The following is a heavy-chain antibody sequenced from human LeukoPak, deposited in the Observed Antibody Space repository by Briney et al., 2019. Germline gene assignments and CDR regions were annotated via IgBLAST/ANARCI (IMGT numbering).Heavy chain of an antibody. J-gene: IGHJ3*02. V-gene: IGHV4-61*02. CDR2: IYTSGST. Sequence: PSETLSLTCTVSGGSISSGSYYWSWIRQPAGKGLEWIGRIYTSGSTNYNPSLKSRVTISVDTSKNQFSLKLSSVTAADTAVYYCARSHGSLRYFDQAFDIWGQGTMVTVSS. CDR1: GGSISSGSYY. D-gene: IGHD3-9*01. CDR3: ARSHGSLRYFDQAFDI.